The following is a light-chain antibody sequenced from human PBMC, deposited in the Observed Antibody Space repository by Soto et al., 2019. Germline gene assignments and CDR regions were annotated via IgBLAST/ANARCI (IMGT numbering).Light chain of an antibody. CDR1: QTVSSN. J-gene: IGKJ1*01. CDR3: QQYNSYST. CDR2: GAS. V-gene: IGKV3-15*01. Sequence: EIVMTQSPATLSVSPGERATLSFRASQTVSSNLAWYQQKPGQAPRLLIYGASTRATGIPARFSGSGSGTEFTLTISSLQPDDFATYYCQQYNSYSTFGQGTKVDIK.